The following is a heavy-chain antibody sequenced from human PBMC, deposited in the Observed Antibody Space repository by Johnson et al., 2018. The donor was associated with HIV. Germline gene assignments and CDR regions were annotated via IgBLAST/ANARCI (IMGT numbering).Heavy chain of an antibody. CDR1: GFTFNDYY. D-gene: IGHD3-22*01. CDR3: ARDSYDISGQQHDAFDI. V-gene: IGHV3-11*04. J-gene: IGHJ3*02. Sequence: QVQLVESGGGLVQPGRSLRLSCAASGFTFNDYYMSWIRQAPGKGLEWVSYISNSGSSVYYADSVKGRFTISRDNAKNSLYLQMNSLRAEDTAVYYCARDSYDISGQQHDAFDIWGQGTMVTVSS. CDR2: ISNSGSSV.